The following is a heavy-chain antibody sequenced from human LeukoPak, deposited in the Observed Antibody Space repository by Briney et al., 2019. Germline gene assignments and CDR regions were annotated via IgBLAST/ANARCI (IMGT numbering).Heavy chain of an antibody. D-gene: IGHD2-2*01. CDR2: ISGSGGST. V-gene: IGHV3-23*01. J-gene: IGHJ4*02. Sequence: GGSLRLACAVYAFTFSSYAMSSVRQAPGKGLEWVSSISGSGGSTYYADSVNGRFTISRDKSKNTLYLQMNSLRAEDTAVYYCRGYCSSTSCYFLDYWGQGTLVTVSS. CDR1: AFTFSSYA. CDR3: RGYCSSTSCYFLDY.